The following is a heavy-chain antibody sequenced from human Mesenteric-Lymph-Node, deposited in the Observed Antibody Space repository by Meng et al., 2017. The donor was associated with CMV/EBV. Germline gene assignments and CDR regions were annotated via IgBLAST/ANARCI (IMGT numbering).Heavy chain of an antibody. J-gene: IGHJ6*02. CDR2: INSDGSST. CDR3: ARGGYITIFGVVNLKGGMDV. D-gene: IGHD3-3*01. V-gene: IGHV3-74*01. Sequence: GGSLRLSCEAAGFTFSDYWMHWVRQGPGMGPEWVSRINSDGSSTSYADSVKGRFTISRDNAKNTLYLQMNSLRAEDTAVYYCARGGYITIFGVVNLKGGMDVWGQGTTVTVSS. CDR1: GFTFSDYW.